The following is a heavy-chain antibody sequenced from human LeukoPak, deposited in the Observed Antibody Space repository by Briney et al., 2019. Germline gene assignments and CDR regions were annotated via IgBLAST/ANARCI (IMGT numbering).Heavy chain of an antibody. CDR2: ISSSSTI. V-gene: IGHV3-48*01. CDR1: GFTFSSYS. Sequence: GGSLRLSCAASGFTFSSYSMNWVRQAPGKGLEWVSYISSSSTIYYADSVKGRFTISRDNAKNSLYLQMNSLRAEDTAVYYCARGGGDYYDSSGYYYVNFDYWGQGTLVTVSS. J-gene: IGHJ4*02. D-gene: IGHD3-22*01. CDR3: ARGGGDYYDSSGYYYVNFDY.